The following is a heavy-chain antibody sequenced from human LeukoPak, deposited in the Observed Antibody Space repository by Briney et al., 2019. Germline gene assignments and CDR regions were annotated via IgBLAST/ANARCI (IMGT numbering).Heavy chain of an antibody. V-gene: IGHV3-23*01. CDR1: GLTFSSYA. CDR2: ISGGGGST. J-gene: IGHJ4*02. Sequence: PGGSLRLSCAASGLTFSSYAMSWVRQSPGKGLEWVSAISGGGGSTYYAYYTDSVKGRFTISRDNSKNTLYLQMNSLRAEDTAVYSCVKFNDILTGYFDYWGQGTLVTVSS. D-gene: IGHD3-9*01. CDR3: VKFNDILTGYFDY.